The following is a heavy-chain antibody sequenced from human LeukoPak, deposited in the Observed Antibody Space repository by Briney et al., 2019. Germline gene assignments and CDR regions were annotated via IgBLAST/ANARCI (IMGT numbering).Heavy chain of an antibody. CDR1: GVSISAYY. Sequence: SETLSLTCAVSGVSISAYYWTWLRQPAGKGLEWIGRIYTSGITNYNPSLESRLTMSLDTSKNQISLRLSSVTAADTAVYYCARKDGDFWGQGTLVTVSS. CDR3: ARKDGDF. CDR2: IYTSGIT. V-gene: IGHV4-4*07. J-gene: IGHJ4*02.